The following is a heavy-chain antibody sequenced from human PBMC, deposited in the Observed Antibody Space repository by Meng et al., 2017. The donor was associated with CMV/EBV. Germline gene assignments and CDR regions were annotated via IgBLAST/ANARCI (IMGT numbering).Heavy chain of an antibody. D-gene: IGHD6-6*01. J-gene: IGHJ4*02. V-gene: IGHV4-34*01. CDR3: ARGSIAARLGLGD. CDR2: INHSGST. CDR1: GGSFSGYY. Sequence: VPLQQWGAGLFKPSETLSLPCAVYGGSFSGYYWSWIRQPPGKGLEWIGEINHSGSTNYNPSLKSRVTISVDTSKNQFSLKLSSVTAADTAVYYCARGSIAARLGLGDWGQGTLVTVSS.